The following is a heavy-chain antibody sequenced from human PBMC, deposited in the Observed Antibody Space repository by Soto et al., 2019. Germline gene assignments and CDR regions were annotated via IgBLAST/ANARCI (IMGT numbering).Heavy chain of an antibody. J-gene: IGHJ3*02. CDR1: GYPVTAYY. D-gene: IGHD3-3*01. CDR2: INPATGAA. CDR3: ARGGGVGVAGSAAFDM. Sequence: QLHLVHSGAVVKKPGASVTVSCSASGYPVTAYYMHWVRQAPGRGLEWMGGINPATGAAKYTQTFQGRAPMTRDTSTSTVFMELSGLPSEDTAVFYCARGGGVGVAGSAAFDMWGQGTLVTVSS. V-gene: IGHV1-2*02.